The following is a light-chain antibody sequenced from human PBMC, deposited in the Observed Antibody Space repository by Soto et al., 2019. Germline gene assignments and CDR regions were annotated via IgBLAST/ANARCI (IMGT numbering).Light chain of an antibody. CDR2: GAS. Sequence: EIVLTQSPGTLSSSPGERATLSCGASQSVTSNYLDCYQQKPGQAPKLLIFGASIRVTGIPDRFIGSGSGTDFTLTISRLEPVDFAVYYCQHYVTSLTMFGQGPKVEVK. CDR1: QSVTSNY. V-gene: IGKV3-20*01. J-gene: IGKJ1*01. CDR3: QHYVTSLTM.